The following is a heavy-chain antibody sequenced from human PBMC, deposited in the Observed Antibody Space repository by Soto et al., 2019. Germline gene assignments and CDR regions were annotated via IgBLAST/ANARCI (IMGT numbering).Heavy chain of an antibody. J-gene: IGHJ6*02. CDR3: ARGGYYDSSGSRNYHYYGMNV. CDR2: ISAYDDNT. V-gene: IGHV1-18*01. Sequence: QAQLVQSGPEVKKPGASVKVSCKASGYRFTSYGISWVRQAPGQGLEWLGWISAYDDNTKYAQTLPGRVSMSTDTSTNTAYMELRSLRSDDTAMYYCARGGYYDSSGSRNYHYYGMNVWGQGTTVTVSS. D-gene: IGHD3-22*01. CDR1: GYRFTSYG.